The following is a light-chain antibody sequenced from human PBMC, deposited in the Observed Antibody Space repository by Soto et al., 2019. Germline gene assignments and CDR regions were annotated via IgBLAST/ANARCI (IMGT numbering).Light chain of an antibody. CDR3: QQYNSYS. Sequence: DIQMTQSPSTLSAAVGDRVTITCRASQSISSWLAWYQQKPGKAPKLLIYDASNLQSGVPSRFSGSGSGTEFTLTISSLQPDDFASDYCQQYNSYSFGQGTKVDIK. J-gene: IGKJ1*01. CDR2: DAS. CDR1: QSISSW. V-gene: IGKV1-5*01.